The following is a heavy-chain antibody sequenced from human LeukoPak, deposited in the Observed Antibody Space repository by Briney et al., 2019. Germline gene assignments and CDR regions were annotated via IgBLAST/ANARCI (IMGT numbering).Heavy chain of an antibody. CDR2: INPNSGGT. D-gene: IGHD3-22*01. J-gene: IGHJ5*02. CDR3: AREDYDSTKGWFDP. V-gene: IGHV1-2*02. Sequence: GASVKVSCKASGYTFTGYYMHWVRQAPGQGLEWTGWINPNSGGTNYAQKFQGRVTMTRDTSISTAYMELSRLRSDDTAVYYCAREDYDSTKGWFDPWGQGTLVTVSS. CDR1: GYTFTGYY.